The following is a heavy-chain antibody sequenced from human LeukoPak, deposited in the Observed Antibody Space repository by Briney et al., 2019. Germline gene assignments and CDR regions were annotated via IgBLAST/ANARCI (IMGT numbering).Heavy chain of an antibody. CDR3: ARGVVVAAAMGGWFDP. CDR1: GGSFSGYY. CDR2: INHSGST. J-gene: IGHJ5*02. Sequence: SETLSLTCAVSGGSFSGYYWSWIRQPPGKGLEWIGEINHSGSTNYNPSLKSRVTISVDTSKNQFSLKLSSVTAADTAVYYCARGVVVAAAMGGWFDPWGQGTLVTVSS. D-gene: IGHD2-2*01. V-gene: IGHV4-34*01.